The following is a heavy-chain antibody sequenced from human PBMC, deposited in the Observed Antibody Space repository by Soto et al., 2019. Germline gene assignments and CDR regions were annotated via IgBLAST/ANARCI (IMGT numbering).Heavy chain of an antibody. CDR1: GYTFTSYG. J-gene: IGHJ4*02. V-gene: IGHV1-18*01. Sequence: ASVKVSCKASGYTFTSYGISWVRQAPGQGLEWMGWISAYNGNTNYAQKLQGRVTMTTDTSTSTAYMELRSLRSDDTAVYYCARDFRKGYCSGGSCPFDYWGQGTLVTVSS. CDR2: ISAYNGNT. CDR3: ARDFRKGYCSGGSCPFDY. D-gene: IGHD2-15*01.